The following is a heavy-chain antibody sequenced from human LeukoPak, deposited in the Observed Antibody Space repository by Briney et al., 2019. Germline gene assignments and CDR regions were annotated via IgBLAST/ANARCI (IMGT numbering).Heavy chain of an antibody. V-gene: IGHV1-8*01. D-gene: IGHD3-3*01. CDR1: GYTFTSYD. Sequence: ASVKVSCKASGYTFTSYDINWVRQATGQGLEWMGWMNPNSGNTGYAQKFQGRVTMTRNTSISTAYMELSSLRSEDTAVYYCARGARTPTFWSGYYTGSELGYYYYMDVWGKGTTVTVSS. J-gene: IGHJ6*03. CDR3: ARGARTPTFWSGYYTGSELGYYYYMDV. CDR2: MNPNSGNT.